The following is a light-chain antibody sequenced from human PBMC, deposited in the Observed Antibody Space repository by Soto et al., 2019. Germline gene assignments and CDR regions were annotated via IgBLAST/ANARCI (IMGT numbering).Light chain of an antibody. V-gene: IGKV3-11*01. CDR3: QQRSNWPTGAT. J-gene: IGKJ3*01. CDR1: QSVSSY. CDR2: DAS. Sequence: EIVLTQSPATLSLSPGERATLSCRASQSVSSYLAWYQQKPGQAPRLLIYDASNRATGIPARFSGSGSGTDFTLTISRLEPEDFSVYDCQQRSNWPTGATFGPGTKVDIK.